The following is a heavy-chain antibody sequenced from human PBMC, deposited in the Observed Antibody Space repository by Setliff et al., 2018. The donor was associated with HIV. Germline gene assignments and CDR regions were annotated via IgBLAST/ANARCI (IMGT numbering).Heavy chain of an antibody. V-gene: IGHV4-39*01. D-gene: IGHD5-12*01. J-gene: IGHJ4*02. CDR3: ASDISPDDGYNRLHYFDY. CDR2: IYHTGST. Sequence: NPSETLSLTCTVSGGSINSTSYYWGWIRQPPGNGLEWIGSIYHTGSTYYKPSLKSRVTISVDTSKNQFSLRLSSVAAGDTAVYYCASDISPDDGYNRLHYFDYWGQGILVTVSS. CDR1: GGSINSTSYY.